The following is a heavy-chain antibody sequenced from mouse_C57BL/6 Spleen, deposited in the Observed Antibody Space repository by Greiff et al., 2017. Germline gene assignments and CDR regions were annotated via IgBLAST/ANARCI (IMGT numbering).Heavy chain of an antibody. CDR3: ARHHSNYDY. D-gene: IGHD2-5*01. CDR2: ISSGGSYT. CDR1: GFTFSSYG. Sequence: EVQGVESGGDLVKPGGSLKLSCAASGFTFSSYGMSWVRQTPDKRLEWVATISSGGSYTYYPDSVKGRFTISRDNAKNTLYLQMSSLKSEDTAMYYCARHHSNYDYWGQGTTLTVSS. V-gene: IGHV5-6*01. J-gene: IGHJ2*01.